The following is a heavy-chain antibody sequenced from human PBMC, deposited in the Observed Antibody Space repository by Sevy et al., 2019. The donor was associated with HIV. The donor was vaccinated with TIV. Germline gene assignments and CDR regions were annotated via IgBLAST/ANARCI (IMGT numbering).Heavy chain of an antibody. CDR2: ISGSGGST. Sequence: GGSLRLSCAASGFTFSSYAMSWVRQAPGKGLEWVSAISGSGGSTYYADSVKGRFTISRDNSKNTLYLQRNSLRAEDTAVYYCAKVSGGFKKGDYWGQGTLVTVSS. V-gene: IGHV3-23*01. J-gene: IGHJ4*02. CDR1: GFTFSSYA. CDR3: AKVSGGFKKGDY. D-gene: IGHD3-16*01.